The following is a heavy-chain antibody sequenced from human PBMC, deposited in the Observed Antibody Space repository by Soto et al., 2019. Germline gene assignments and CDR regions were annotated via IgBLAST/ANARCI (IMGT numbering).Heavy chain of an antibody. D-gene: IGHD2-2*02. CDR1: GFTFSSYG. J-gene: IGHJ4*02. Sequence: QVQLVESGGGVVQPGRSLRLSCAASGFTFSSYGMHWVRQAPGKGLEWVAVISYDGSNKYYADSVKGRFTISRDNSKNTLYLQMNSLRAEDTAVYYWAKDLSAGGYCSSTSCYTEGFDYWGQGTLVTVSS. CDR2: ISYDGSNK. CDR3: AKDLSAGGYCSSTSCYTEGFDY. V-gene: IGHV3-30*18.